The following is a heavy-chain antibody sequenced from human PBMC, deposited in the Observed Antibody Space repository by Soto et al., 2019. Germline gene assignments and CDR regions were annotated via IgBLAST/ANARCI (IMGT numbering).Heavy chain of an antibody. CDR3: ARGILPTVSYFEY. V-gene: IGHV3-23*01. CDR1: GFTFSSYT. Sequence: GGSLILSCVASGFTFSSYTMTWVRQAPGKGLEWVSSVTGSGSATYYADSVKGRFTISRDNSKYTLYVQMNSLRAEDTALYYCARGILPTVSYFEYWGQGTLVTVSS. D-gene: IGHD2-2*01. J-gene: IGHJ4*02. CDR2: VTGSGSAT.